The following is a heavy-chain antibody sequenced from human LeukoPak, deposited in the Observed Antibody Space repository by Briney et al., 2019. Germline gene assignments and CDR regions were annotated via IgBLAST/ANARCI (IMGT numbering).Heavy chain of an antibody. V-gene: IGHV3-30-3*01. CDR3: ARDPGGRYCSSTSCYTSYYMDV. J-gene: IGHJ6*03. CDR2: XXYDGSNK. CDR1: XFTFXSXX. Sequence: LXLSXAAXXFTFXSXXMHWVRQAPGXXLEXXXLXXYDGSNKYYADSVKGRFTISRDNSKNTLYLQMNSLRAEDTAVYYCARDPGGRYCSSTSCYTSYYMDVWGKGTTVTVSS. D-gene: IGHD2-2*02.